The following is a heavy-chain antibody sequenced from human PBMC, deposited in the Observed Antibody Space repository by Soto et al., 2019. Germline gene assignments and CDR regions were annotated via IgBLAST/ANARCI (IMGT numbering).Heavy chain of an antibody. CDR3: ASGLWGYCSSTSCRNLYYFDY. CDR2: IVVGSGNT. Sequence: SVKVSCKASGFTFTSSAVQWVRQARGQRLEWIGWIVVGSGNTNYAQKFQERVTITRDMSTSTAYMELSSLRSEDTAVYYCASGLWGYCSSTSCRNLYYFDYWGQGTLVTVSS. J-gene: IGHJ4*02. D-gene: IGHD2-2*01. V-gene: IGHV1-58*01. CDR1: GFTFTSSA.